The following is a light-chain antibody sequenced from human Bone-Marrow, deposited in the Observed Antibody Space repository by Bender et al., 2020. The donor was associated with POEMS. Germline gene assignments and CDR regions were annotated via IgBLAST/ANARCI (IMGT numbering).Light chain of an antibody. J-gene: IGLJ2*01. CDR2: EVT. V-gene: IGLV2-8*01. Sequence: QSALTQPPSASGSPGQSVTISCTGTSSDVGGYNSVSWYQQHPGKAPKLMIYEVTERPSGGPDRFFGSKSGNTASLTGSGLQAEEEADYYCSSHVGSNNFVIFGGGTKLTVL. CDR3: SSHVGSNNFVI. CDR1: SSDVGGYNS.